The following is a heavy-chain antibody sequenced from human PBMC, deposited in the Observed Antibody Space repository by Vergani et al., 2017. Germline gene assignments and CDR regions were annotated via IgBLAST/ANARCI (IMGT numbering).Heavy chain of an antibody. J-gene: IGHJ4*02. CDR3: AREATTVTMDY. CDR2: ISSSSSYI. D-gene: IGHD4-17*01. V-gene: IGHV3-21*01. CDR1: GFTFDDYA. Sequence: EVQLVESGGGLVQPGRSLRLSCAASGFTFDDYAMHWVRQAPGKGLEWVSSISSSSSYIYYADSVKGRFTISRDNAKNSLYLQMNSLRAEDTAVYYCAREATTVTMDYWGQGTLVTVSS.